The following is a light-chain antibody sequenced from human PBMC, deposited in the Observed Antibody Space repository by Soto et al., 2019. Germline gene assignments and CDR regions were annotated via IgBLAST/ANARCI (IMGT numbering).Light chain of an antibody. CDR2: AAS. V-gene: IGKV1-17*01. CDR1: QGIRKD. CDR3: LQRNIYSWT. Sequence: DIQMTQSPSSLSASVGDRVTITCRASQGIRKDLGWYQQEPGRAPKRLIYAASNLQSGVPSRFSGSGSGTELTITISSLQPEDSATYYCLQRNIYSWTFGQGTKVEIK. J-gene: IGKJ1*01.